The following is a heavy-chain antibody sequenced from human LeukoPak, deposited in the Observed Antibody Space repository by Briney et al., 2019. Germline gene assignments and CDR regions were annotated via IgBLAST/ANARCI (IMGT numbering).Heavy chain of an antibody. D-gene: IGHD6-19*01. Sequence: SETLSLTCTVSSGSISSSTYYWGWIRQPPGKGLEWIGSIFYSGSTYYNPSLKSRVTISVDTSKNQFSLKLSSVTAADTAVYYCARGWGPKYYYYYMDVWGKGPTVTVSS. CDR3: ARGWGPKYYYYYMDV. J-gene: IGHJ6*03. V-gene: IGHV4-39*01. CDR2: IFYSGST. CDR1: SGSISSSTYY.